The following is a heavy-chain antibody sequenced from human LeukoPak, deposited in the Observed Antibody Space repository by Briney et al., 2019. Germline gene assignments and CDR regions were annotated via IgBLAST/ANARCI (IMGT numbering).Heavy chain of an antibody. D-gene: IGHD3-9*01. CDR2: LSGSGGKT. Sequence: PGGSLRLSCAASGFSFSSYTLTWVRQPPGMGLEWVSLLSGSGGKTHYADSVKGRFTISRDNSKNTVYLQMKNLRAADTAVYYCPKDSQFELLTEYPYYYNGFDLWGKGTTVIVSS. CDR1: GFSFSSYT. J-gene: IGHJ6*04. V-gene: IGHV3-23*01. CDR3: PKDSQFELLTEYPYYYNGFDL.